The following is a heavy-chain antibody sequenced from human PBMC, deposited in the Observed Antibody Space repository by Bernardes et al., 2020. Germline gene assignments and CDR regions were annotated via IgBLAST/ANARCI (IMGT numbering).Heavy chain of an antibody. Sequence: ASVKVSCKASGYTFTGYYMHWVRQAPGQGLEWMGWINPNSGGTKYAQKFQGWVTMTRDTSISTAYMELSRLTSDDTAVYYCARDVVTTDYYYGMDVWGQGTTVTVSS. J-gene: IGHJ6*02. D-gene: IGHD4-4*01. CDR1: GYTFTGYY. CDR3: ARDVVTTDYYYGMDV. V-gene: IGHV1-2*04. CDR2: INPNSGGT.